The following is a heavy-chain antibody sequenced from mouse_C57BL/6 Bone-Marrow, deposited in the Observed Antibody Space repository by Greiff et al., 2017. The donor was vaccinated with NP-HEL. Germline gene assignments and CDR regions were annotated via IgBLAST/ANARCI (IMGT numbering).Heavy chain of an antibody. D-gene: IGHD4-1*01. CDR3: TRSLWDYYAMDY. Sequence: VQRVESVAVLVRPGASVTLSCKASGYTFTDYEMHWVKQTPVQGLEWIGAINPETGGTAYNQKFNGKAILTADKASSTSYMERRSLTSEDSAVYYCTRSLWDYYAMDYWGQGTSVTVSS. V-gene: IGHV1-15*01. CDR1: GYTFTDYE. CDR2: INPETGGT. J-gene: IGHJ4*01.